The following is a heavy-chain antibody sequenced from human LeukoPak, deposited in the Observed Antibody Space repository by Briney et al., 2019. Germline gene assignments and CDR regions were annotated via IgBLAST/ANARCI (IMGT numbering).Heavy chain of an antibody. CDR1: GGSVSSGSYY. Sequence: SETLSLTCTVSGGSVSSGSYYWSWIWQPPGKGLEWIGYIYYSGSTNYNPSLKSRVTISVDTSKNQFSLKLSSVTAADTAVYYCAGGVEMADLGFDYWGQGTLVTVSS. D-gene: IGHD5-24*01. J-gene: IGHJ4*02. CDR2: IYYSGST. V-gene: IGHV4-61*01. CDR3: AGGVEMADLGFDY.